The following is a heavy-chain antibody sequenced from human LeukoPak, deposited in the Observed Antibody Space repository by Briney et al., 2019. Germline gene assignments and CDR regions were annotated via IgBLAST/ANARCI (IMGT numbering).Heavy chain of an antibody. CDR1: GFTFGMYA. CDR2: LSGSGGST. J-gene: IGHJ4*02. V-gene: IGHV3-23*01. D-gene: IGHD2-8*01. Sequence: GGSLRLSCAASGFTFGMYAMSWVRQAPGKGLEWVSTLSGSGGSTYYADSVKGRFTISGDESKNTLSLQMNSLRPEDTAVYYCAKNAAGIVLMTYAPLDSWGQGTLVTVSS. CDR3: AKNAAGIVLMTYAPLDS.